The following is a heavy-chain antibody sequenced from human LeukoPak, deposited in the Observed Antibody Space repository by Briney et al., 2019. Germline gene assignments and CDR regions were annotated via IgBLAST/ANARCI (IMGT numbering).Heavy chain of an antibody. V-gene: IGHV3-7*01. CDR2: INQDGSEK. D-gene: IGHD6-19*01. Sequence: PGGSLRLSCAASGFTFSSYWMSWVRQAPGKGVEWVANINQDGSEKYYVDSVKGRFTISRDNAKNSLYLQINSLRAEDTAVYSCARMYSSGWNMARHLFDYWGQGTLVTVSS. J-gene: IGHJ4*02. CDR1: GFTFSSYW. CDR3: ARMYSSGWNMARHLFDY.